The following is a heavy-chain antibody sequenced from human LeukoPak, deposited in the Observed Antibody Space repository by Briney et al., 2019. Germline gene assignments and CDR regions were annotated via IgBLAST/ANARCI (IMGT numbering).Heavy chain of an antibody. CDR3: ARDARDEALAANDPNWFDP. D-gene: IGHD6-13*01. CDR2: IYARGTT. Sequence: SETLSLTCTVSGDSFSGGSSYWSWIRQPAGKGLEWIGRIYARGTTSYNPSLKSRVTMSVDTSKNQFSLKLTSVTAADTALYYCARDARDEALAANDPNWFDPWGQGTLVTVSS. J-gene: IGHJ5*02. CDR1: GDSFSGGSSY. V-gene: IGHV4-61*02.